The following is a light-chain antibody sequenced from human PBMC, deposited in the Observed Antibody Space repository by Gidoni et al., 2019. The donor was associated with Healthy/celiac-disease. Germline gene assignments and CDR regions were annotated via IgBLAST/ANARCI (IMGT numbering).Light chain of an antibody. Sequence: DIVMTQSPLSLPVTPGEPASISCRSSQSLLHRNGYNYLDWYLQKPGQSPQLLIYLGSNRASGVPDRFSGSGSGTDFTLKISRVEAEDVGVYYCMQALQTPPYTFXQXTKLEIK. CDR1: QSLLHRNGYNY. J-gene: IGKJ2*01. CDR3: MQALQTPPYT. V-gene: IGKV2-28*01. CDR2: LGS.